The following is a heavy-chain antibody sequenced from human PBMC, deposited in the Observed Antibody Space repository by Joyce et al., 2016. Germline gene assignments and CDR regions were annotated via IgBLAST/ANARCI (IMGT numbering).Heavy chain of an antibody. CDR3: ATDSGYYYARRRDWHHFDY. Sequence: QVQLVQSGAEVKKPGASVKVSCEVSGYSLSELSMHWVRQAPGKGLEWMGGFDPEDGETIYAQKFQGRVTMTEDTSTDTAYMELSSLRSEDTAVYYCATDSGYYYARRRDWHHFDYWGQGTLVTVSS. CDR1: GYSLSELS. V-gene: IGHV1-24*01. CDR2: FDPEDGET. J-gene: IGHJ4*02. D-gene: IGHD3-22*01.